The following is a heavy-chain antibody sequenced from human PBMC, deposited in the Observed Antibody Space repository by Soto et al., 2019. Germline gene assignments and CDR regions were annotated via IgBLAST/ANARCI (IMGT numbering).Heavy chain of an antibody. CDR3: AKDLGGARIAAAGPFDY. D-gene: IGHD6-13*01. J-gene: IGHJ4*02. CDR1: GFTFSSYA. V-gene: IGHV3-23*01. CDR2: ISGSGGST. Sequence: GSLRLSCAASGFTFSSYAMSWVHQAPGEGLEWVSAISGSGGSTYYADSVKGRFTISRDNSKNTLYLQMNSLRAEDTAVYYCAKDLGGARIAAAGPFDYWGQGTLVTVSS.